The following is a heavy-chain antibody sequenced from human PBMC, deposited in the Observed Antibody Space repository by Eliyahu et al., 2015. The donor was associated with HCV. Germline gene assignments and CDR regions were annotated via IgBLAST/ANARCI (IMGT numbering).Heavy chain of an antibody. V-gene: IGHV4-31*04. J-gene: IGHJ3*02. CDR3: AKLGYCSTTTCPRGGGFDI. D-gene: IGHD2-2*01. CDR2: MYNSGNT. CDR1: GDSISSAGXF. Sequence: QVRLQESGSGLVEPSQTLSLTCTVSGDSISSAGXFWSWIRQHPGKDXEWIGYMYNSGNTYYXPSLKSRVTISADTSENQFSLKLSSVSAADTAVYYCAKLGYCSTTTCPRGGGFDIWGQGTLVTVSS.